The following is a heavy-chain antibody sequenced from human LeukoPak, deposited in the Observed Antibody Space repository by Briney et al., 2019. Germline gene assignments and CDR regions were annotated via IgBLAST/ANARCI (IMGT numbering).Heavy chain of an antibody. CDR1: GGTFSSYA. Sequence: SVKVSCKASGGTFSSYAISWVRQAPGQGLEWMGGIIPIFGTANYAQKFQGRVTITADESTSTAYMELSSLRSEDTAVYYCARGRTTYDAFDIWGQGTMVTVSS. CDR2: IIPIFGTA. CDR3: ARGRTTYDAFDI. D-gene: IGHD1-1*01. V-gene: IGHV1-69*13. J-gene: IGHJ3*02.